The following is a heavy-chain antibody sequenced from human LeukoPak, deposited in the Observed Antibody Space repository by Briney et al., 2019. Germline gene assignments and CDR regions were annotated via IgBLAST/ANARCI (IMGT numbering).Heavy chain of an antibody. CDR1: RFSFSSYG. Sequence: AGGSLRLSCAASRFSFSSYGIHWVRQAPGKGLEWVAFIAYDGSKIYYAESVKGRFTISRDNSRNTLYLQMNSLRAEDTAVYYCAKDRKLEGYRYFDYWGQGTLVTVSS. D-gene: IGHD5-18*01. V-gene: IGHV3-30*02. CDR3: AKDRKLEGYRYFDY. J-gene: IGHJ4*02. CDR2: IAYDGSKI.